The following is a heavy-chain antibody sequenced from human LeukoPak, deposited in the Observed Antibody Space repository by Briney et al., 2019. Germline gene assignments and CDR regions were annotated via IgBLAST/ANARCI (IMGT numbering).Heavy chain of an antibody. CDR3: AGRPSGEGLAPLDY. V-gene: IGHV3-23*01. D-gene: IGHD1-14*01. J-gene: IGHJ4*02. CDR2: ISGSGAAT. Sequence: HAGGSLRLSCAASGLAFSSSTMSWVCQAPGKGLECVSIISGSGAATYYTDSVTGRFTISRDNSKNTLFLQMNSLRAEDTAVYYCAGRPSGEGLAPLDYWGQGALVAVSS. CDR1: GLAFSSST.